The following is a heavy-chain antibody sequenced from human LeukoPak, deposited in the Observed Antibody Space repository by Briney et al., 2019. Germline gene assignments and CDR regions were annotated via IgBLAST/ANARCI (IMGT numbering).Heavy chain of an antibody. CDR1: RFTLSSYG. CDR2: ISYDGSNK. V-gene: IGHV3-30*18. Sequence: GGSLRLSCAASRFTLSSYGMHCVRQAPGKGLEWVAVISYDGSNKYYADSVKGRFTISRDNSKNTLYLQMNSLRAEDTAVYCCAKDGNYYASGSYPNWFDPWGQGTLVTVSS. D-gene: IGHD3-10*01. J-gene: IGHJ5*02. CDR3: AKDGNYYASGSYPNWFDP.